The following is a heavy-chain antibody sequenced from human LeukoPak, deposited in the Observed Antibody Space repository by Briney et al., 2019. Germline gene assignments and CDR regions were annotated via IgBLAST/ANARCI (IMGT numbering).Heavy chain of an antibody. Sequence: LRPSCAASGLTFSDYYMSWIRQPPGKGLEWIGEINHSGSTNYNPSLKSRVTISVDTSKNQFSLKLSSVTAADTAVYYCARHPQPAARRRYYYYYMDVWGKGTTVTISS. D-gene: IGHD2-2*01. J-gene: IGHJ6*03. CDR1: GLTFSDYY. CDR2: INHSGST. V-gene: IGHV4-34*01. CDR3: ARHPQPAARRRYYYYYMDV.